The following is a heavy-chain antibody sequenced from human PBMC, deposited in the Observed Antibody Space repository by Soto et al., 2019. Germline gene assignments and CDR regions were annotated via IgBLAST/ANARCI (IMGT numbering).Heavy chain of an antibody. CDR3: AKGSYVLVDNGWFDP. V-gene: IGHV3-30*18. J-gene: IGHJ5*02. CDR2: ISYDGSNK. D-gene: IGHD1-26*01. CDR1: GFTFSSYG. Sequence: PGGSLRLSCAASGFTFSSYGMHWVRQAPGKGLEWVAVISYDGSNKYYADSVKGRFTISRDNSKNTLYLQMNSLRAEDTAVYYCAKGSYVLVDNGWFDPWGQGTLVTVPS.